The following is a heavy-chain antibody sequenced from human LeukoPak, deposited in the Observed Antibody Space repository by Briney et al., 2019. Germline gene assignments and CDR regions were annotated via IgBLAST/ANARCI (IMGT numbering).Heavy chain of an antibody. V-gene: IGHV3-7*03. CDR3: ARGTSSFYYYYYAMDV. D-gene: IGHD2-2*01. CDR1: GFTFSRYW. J-gene: IGHJ6*02. Sequence: GGSLRLSCAASGFTFSRYWMSWVRQAPGKGLEWVANIKQDGSEKYYVDSVKGRFTISRDNAKNSLYLQMNSLRAEDTAVFYCARGTSSFYYYYYAMDVWGQGTTLTVSS. CDR2: IKQDGSEK.